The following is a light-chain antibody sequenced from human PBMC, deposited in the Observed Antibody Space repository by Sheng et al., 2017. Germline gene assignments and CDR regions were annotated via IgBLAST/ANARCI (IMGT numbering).Light chain of an antibody. CDR2: DAS. J-gene: IGKJ4*01. Sequence: IVMTQSPATLSVSPGERATLSCRASQSVSSFLAWYQQKPGQAPRLLIYDASNRATGIPARFSGSGSGTDFTLTISSLDPEDFAVYYCQQRSNWPRTFGGGTEGGDQT. CDR1: QSVSSF. CDR3: QQRSNWPRT. V-gene: IGKV3-11*01.